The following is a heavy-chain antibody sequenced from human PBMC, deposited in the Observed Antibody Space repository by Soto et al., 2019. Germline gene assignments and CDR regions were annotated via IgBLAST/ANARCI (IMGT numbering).Heavy chain of an antibody. CDR1: GFTFSSYA. V-gene: IGHV3-23*01. J-gene: IGHJ5*02. Sequence: PGGSLRLSCAASGFTFSSYAMSWVRQAPGKGLEWASAISGSGGSTYYADSVKGRFTISRDNSKNTLYLQMNSLRAEDTAVYYCAKGRFWSGYYEGSSGFDPWGQGTLVTVSS. D-gene: IGHD3-3*01. CDR2: ISGSGGST. CDR3: AKGRFWSGYYEGSSGFDP.